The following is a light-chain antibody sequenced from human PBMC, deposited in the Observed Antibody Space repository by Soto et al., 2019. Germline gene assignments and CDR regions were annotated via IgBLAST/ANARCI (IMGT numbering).Light chain of an antibody. J-gene: IGLJ1*01. CDR2: EVS. V-gene: IGLV2-8*01. Sequence: QSARTQPPSASGSPGQSVTISCTGTSSDVGGYNYVSWYQQHPGKAPKLMIYEVSKRPSGVPDRFPGSKSGNTASLTVSGLQAEDEADYYCSSYAGSNNYVFGTGTKVTVL. CDR3: SSYAGSNNYV. CDR1: SSDVGGYNY.